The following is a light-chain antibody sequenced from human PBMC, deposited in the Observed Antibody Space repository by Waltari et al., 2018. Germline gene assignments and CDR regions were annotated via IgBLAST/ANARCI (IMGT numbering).Light chain of an antibody. Sequence: DIQMTQSPSSLSASVGDRVAITCRASQSISTYLNWYQQRPGKAPKLLIYAPSRLQSGVPSRFSGSGSGTDFTLTITSLRPEDFATYFCQQSSSTPGTFGQGTKVEIK. CDR1: QSISTY. J-gene: IGKJ1*01. CDR3: QQSSSTPGT. V-gene: IGKV1-39*01. CDR2: APS.